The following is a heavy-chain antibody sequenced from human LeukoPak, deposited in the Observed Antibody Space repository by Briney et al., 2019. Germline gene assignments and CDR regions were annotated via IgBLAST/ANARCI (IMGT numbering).Heavy chain of an antibody. CDR2: INHSGST. Sequence: SETLSLTCAVYGGSFSGYYWSWIRQPPGKGLEWIGEINHSGSTNYNPSLKSRVTISVDTSKNQFSLKLSSVTAADTAVYYCARLRTARYVWGSYRDYFGYWGQGTLVTVSS. J-gene: IGHJ4*02. V-gene: IGHV4-34*01. D-gene: IGHD3-16*02. CDR3: ARLRTARYVWGSYRDYFGY. CDR1: GGSFSGYY.